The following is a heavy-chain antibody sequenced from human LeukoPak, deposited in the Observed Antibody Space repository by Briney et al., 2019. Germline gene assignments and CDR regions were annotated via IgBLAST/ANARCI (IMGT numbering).Heavy chain of an antibody. V-gene: IGHV1-2*02. Sequence: ASVKVSCKASGYTFTDYYMNWVRQAPGQGLEWMGWIHPNSGGTNYAQKFQGRATMTRDTSINTAYMELSRLTSDDTAVYYCGRKSAARKTSEFDYWGQGTLVTVSS. CDR1: GYTFTDYY. CDR2: IHPNSGGT. D-gene: IGHD6-6*01. J-gene: IGHJ4*02. CDR3: GRKSAARKTSEFDY.